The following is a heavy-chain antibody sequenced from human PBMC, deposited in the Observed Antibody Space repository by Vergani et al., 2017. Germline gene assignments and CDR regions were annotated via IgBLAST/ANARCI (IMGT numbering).Heavy chain of an antibody. V-gene: IGHV1-69*01. D-gene: IGHD5-12*01. J-gene: IGHJ5*02. CDR2: IIPIFGTA. CDR1: GGTFSSYA. Sequence: QVQLVQSGAEVKKPGSSVKVSCKASGGTFSSYAISWVRQAPGQGLEWMGGIIPIFGTANYAQKFQGRVTITADESTSTAYMELSRLRSEDTAVYYCARGQDSGYDYENWFDPWGQGTLVTVSS. CDR3: ARGQDSGYDYENWFDP.